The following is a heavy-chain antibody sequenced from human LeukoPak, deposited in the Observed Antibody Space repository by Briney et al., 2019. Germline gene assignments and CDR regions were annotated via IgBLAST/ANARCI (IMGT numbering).Heavy chain of an antibody. Sequence: ASAKVSCKASGYTFIGYYMHWVRQAPGQGLEWMGWINPHSGGTNSEQNFQGRVTMSRDTSISTVYMELSRLRSDDTALYYCAREGVIGDGYNFFDYWGQGTLVTVSS. V-gene: IGHV1-2*02. D-gene: IGHD5-24*01. CDR1: GYTFIGYY. J-gene: IGHJ4*02. CDR2: INPHSGGT. CDR3: AREGVIGDGYNFFDY.